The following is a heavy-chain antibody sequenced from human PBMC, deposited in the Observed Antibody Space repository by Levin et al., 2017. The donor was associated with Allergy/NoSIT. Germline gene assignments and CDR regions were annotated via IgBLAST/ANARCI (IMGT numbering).Heavy chain of an antibody. D-gene: IGHD3-10*01. J-gene: IGHJ4*02. CDR1: GGSFSGYY. CDR3: ARLGGFGELSQTHPFGY. Sequence: SQTLSLTCAVYGGSFSGYYWSWIRQPPGKGLEWIGEINHSGSTNYNPSLKSRVTISVDTSKNQFSLKLSSVTAADTAVYYCARLGGFGELSQTHPFGYWGQGTLVTVSS. CDR2: INHSGST. V-gene: IGHV4-34*01.